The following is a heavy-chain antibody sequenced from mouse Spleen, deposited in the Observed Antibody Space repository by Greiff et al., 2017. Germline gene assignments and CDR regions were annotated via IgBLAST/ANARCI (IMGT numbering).Heavy chain of an antibody. CDR2: IYWDDDK. V-gene: IGHV8-12*01. CDR3: ARHLFYRGFAY. J-gene: IGHJ3*01. CDR1: GFSLSTSGMG. Sequence: QVTLKECGPGILQSSQTLSLTCSFSGFSLSTSGMGVSWIRQPSGKGLEWLAHIYWDDDKRYNPSLKSRLTISKDTSRNQVFLKITSVDTADTATYYCARHLFYRGFAYWGQGTLVTVSA. D-gene: IGHD1-1*01.